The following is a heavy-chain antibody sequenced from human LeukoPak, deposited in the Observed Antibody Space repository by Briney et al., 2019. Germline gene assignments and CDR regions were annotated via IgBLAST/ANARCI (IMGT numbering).Heavy chain of an antibody. Sequence: GGSLRLSCAASGFTFSSYGMHWVRQAPGKGLEWVAVISYDGSNKYYADSVKGRFTISRDNSKNTLYLQMNSLRAEDTAVYYCAKRQYGDLASDYWGQGTLVTVSS. CDR1: GFTFSSYG. D-gene: IGHD4-17*01. CDR2: ISYDGSNK. V-gene: IGHV3-30*18. CDR3: AKRQYGDLASDY. J-gene: IGHJ4*02.